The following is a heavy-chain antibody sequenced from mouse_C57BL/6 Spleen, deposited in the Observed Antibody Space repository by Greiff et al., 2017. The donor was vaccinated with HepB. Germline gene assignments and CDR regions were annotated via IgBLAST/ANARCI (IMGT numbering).Heavy chain of an antibody. CDR3: ARISITTVVATEAMDY. CDR2: IHPNSGST. V-gene: IGHV1-64*01. Sequence: QVQLQQPGAELVKPGASVKLSCKASGYTFTSYWMHWVKQRPGQGLEWIGMIHPNSGSTNYNEKFKSKATLTVDKSSSTAYMQLSSLTSEDSAVYYCARISITTVVATEAMDYWGQGTSVTVSS. D-gene: IGHD1-1*01. J-gene: IGHJ4*01. CDR1: GYTFTSYW.